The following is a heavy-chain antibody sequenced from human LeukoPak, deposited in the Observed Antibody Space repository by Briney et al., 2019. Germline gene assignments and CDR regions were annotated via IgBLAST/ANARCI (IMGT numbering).Heavy chain of an antibody. Sequence: SETLSLTCTVSGGSVSRGGYYWTWIRQHPGKGLEWIGFTSYSECTYYNPSLMSRITISVDRSQNQFSLKMRDVTAADTAVYFCATADWESFYFDSWGQGALVAVSS. CDR1: GGSVSRGGYY. CDR2: TSYSECT. V-gene: IGHV4-31*03. D-gene: IGHD1-26*01. J-gene: IGHJ4*02. CDR3: ATADWESFYFDS.